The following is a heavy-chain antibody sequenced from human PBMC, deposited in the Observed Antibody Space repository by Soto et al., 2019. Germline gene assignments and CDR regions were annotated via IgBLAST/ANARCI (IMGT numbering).Heavy chain of an antibody. J-gene: IGHJ4*02. Sequence: QVQLVQSGAEVKKPGASVKVSCKASGYTFTSYYMHWVRQAPGQGLEWMGIINPSGGSRSYAQKFQGRFTMTRDTSTSTVYMELSSLRSEDTAVYYCARDLRTGYSSGWYLGYWGQGTLVTVSS. V-gene: IGHV1-46*01. CDR3: ARDLRTGYSSGWYLGY. D-gene: IGHD6-19*01. CDR1: GYTFTSYY. CDR2: INPSGGSR.